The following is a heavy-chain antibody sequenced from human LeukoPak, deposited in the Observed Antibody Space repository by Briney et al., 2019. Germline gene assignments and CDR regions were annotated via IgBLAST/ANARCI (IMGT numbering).Heavy chain of an antibody. CDR1: GFTFSNFG. V-gene: IGHV3-30*03. J-gene: IGHJ4*02. CDR2: ISYDGSTK. Sequence: GGSLRLSCEASGFTFSNFGMHWVRQAPGKGLEWVAIISYDGSTKYYADSVKGRFSISRDNSKNTLYLQMNSLRVEDTAVYYCATPPTAYTSGFLGYWGQGTLVTVSS. CDR3: ATPPTAYTSGFLGY. D-gene: IGHD3-22*01.